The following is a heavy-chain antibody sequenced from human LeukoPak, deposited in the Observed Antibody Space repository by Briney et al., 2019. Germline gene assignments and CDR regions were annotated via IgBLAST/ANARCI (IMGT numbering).Heavy chain of an antibody. CDR3: ARVPSWGIADPTFDY. V-gene: IGHV1-46*01. CDR1: GYTFTIYY. CDR2: INPSGGRT. D-gene: IGHD6-13*01. Sequence: ASVKVSCKASGYTFTIYYMHWVRQAPGQGLEWMGIINPSGGRTSYAQKFQGRVTMTRDTSISTAYMELRRLRYDDTPVYYCARVPSWGIADPTFDYWGPGTLVTVSS. J-gene: IGHJ4*02.